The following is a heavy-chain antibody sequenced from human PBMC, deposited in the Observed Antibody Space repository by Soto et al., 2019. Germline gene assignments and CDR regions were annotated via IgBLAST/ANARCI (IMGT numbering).Heavy chain of an antibody. CDR3: ARVLLWSNGPFDY. CDR1: GFTFSSYW. Sequence: PGGSLRLSCAASGFTFSSYWMHWVRQAPGKGLVWVSRINSDGSSTSYADSVKGRFTISRDNAKNTLYLQMDSLRAEDTAVYYCARVLLWSNGPFDYWGQGTLVTVSS. V-gene: IGHV3-74*01. J-gene: IGHJ4*02. D-gene: IGHD3-10*01. CDR2: INSDGSST.